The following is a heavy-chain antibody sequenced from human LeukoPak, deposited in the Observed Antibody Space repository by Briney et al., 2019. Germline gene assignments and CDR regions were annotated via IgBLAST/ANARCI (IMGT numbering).Heavy chain of an antibody. Sequence: SETLSLTCAVYGGSFSGYYWSWIRQPPGKGLEWLGSLYFRGNTYYNPSLKSRVSISVDTSKNQFSLRLNSVTAADTAVYFCARQSSPFYFVDYWGQGIPVTVSS. CDR3: ARQSSPFYFVDY. CDR2: LYFRGNT. D-gene: IGHD2/OR15-2a*01. V-gene: IGHV4-34*01. J-gene: IGHJ4*02. CDR1: GGSFSGYY.